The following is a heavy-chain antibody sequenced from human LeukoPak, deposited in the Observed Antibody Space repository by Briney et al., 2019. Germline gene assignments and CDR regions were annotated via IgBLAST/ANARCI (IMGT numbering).Heavy chain of an antibody. J-gene: IGHJ4*02. D-gene: IGHD2-8*01. CDR2: ISSSGSTI. V-gene: IGHV3-48*03. CDR1: GFTFSSYE. Sequence: GGSLRLSCAASGFTFSSYEMNWVRQAPGKGLEWVSHISSSGSTIYYADSVKGRFTISRDNAKNSLYLQMNSLRAEDAAVYYCAGDSGGYCTNGVCSTFDYWGQGTLVTVSS. CDR3: AGDSGGYCTNGVCSTFDY.